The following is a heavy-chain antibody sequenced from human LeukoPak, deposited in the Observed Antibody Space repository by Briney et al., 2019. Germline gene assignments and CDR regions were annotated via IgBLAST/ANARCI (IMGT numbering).Heavy chain of an antibody. CDR3: ASGIDYGDYVYY. CDR2: ISGSGSTI. J-gene: IGHJ4*02. V-gene: IGHV3-11*01. CDR1: GFTFSDYY. D-gene: IGHD4-17*01. Sequence: PGGSLRLSCAASGFTFSDYYMSWIRQAPGKGLEWVSYISGSGSTIYYADSVKGRFTISRDNAKNSLYLQMNSLRAEDTAVYYCASGIDYGDYVYYWGQGTLVTVSS.